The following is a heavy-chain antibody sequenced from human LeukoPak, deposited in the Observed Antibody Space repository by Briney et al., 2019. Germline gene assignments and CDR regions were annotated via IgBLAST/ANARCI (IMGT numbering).Heavy chain of an antibody. Sequence: PGGSLRLSCAASGFPFNVQTMSWVRQAPGKGLDWVASMREGGSIINYVDSVKGRFTISRDNPKNSLYLQMNSLRAEDTAVYYCARGGAARGRFKNWGQGTLVTVSS. D-gene: IGHD6-25*01. V-gene: IGHV3-7*01. J-gene: IGHJ4*02. CDR2: MREGGSII. CDR3: ARGGAARGRFKN. CDR1: GFPFNVQT.